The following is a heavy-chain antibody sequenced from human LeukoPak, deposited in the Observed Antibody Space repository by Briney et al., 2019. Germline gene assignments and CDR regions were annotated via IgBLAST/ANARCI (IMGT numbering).Heavy chain of an antibody. D-gene: IGHD3-16*01. CDR3: SREWGNGNDLRPAY. CDR1: GFTFREFA. Sequence: TGGSLRLSCTSSGFTFREFAVSWFRQAPGKGLEWIGFIRSSIYGGTPKAAASVKRRFIFSRDDSKGDAYLRMNSLKTEDTAVYYCSREWGNGNDLRPAYWGQGTLVTVPS. V-gene: IGHV3-49*03. J-gene: IGHJ1*01. CDR2: IRSSIYGGTP.